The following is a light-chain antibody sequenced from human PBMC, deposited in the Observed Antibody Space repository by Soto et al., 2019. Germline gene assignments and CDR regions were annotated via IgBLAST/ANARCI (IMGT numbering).Light chain of an antibody. CDR3: QQYGSSPLT. V-gene: IGKV3-20*01. CDR1: QSVSSNY. J-gene: IGKJ4*01. Sequence: EIVVTQSPGTLSLSPGERATLSCRASQSVSSNYLAWHQQKPGQAPRLLIYGASSRATGTPDRFSGSGSGTDFTLTISRLEPEDFAVYYCQQYGSSPLTFGGGTKVEIK. CDR2: GAS.